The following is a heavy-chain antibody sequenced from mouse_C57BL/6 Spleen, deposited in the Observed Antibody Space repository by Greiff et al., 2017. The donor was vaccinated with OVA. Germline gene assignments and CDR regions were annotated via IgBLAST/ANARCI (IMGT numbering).Heavy chain of an antibody. CDR1: GFTFSNYW. Sequence: EVKVEESGGGLVQPGGSMKLSCVASGFTFSNYWMNWVRQSPEKGLEWVAQIRLKSDNYATHYAESVKGRFTISRDDSKSSVYLQMNNLRAEDTGIYYCTGLYGNPFAYWGQGTLVTVSA. J-gene: IGHJ3*01. CDR3: TGLYGNPFAY. CDR2: IRLKSDNYAT. D-gene: IGHD2-1*01. V-gene: IGHV6-3*01.